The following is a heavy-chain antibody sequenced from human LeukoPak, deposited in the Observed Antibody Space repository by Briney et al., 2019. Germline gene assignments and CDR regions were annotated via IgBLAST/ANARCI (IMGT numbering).Heavy chain of an antibody. D-gene: IGHD2-21*02. CDR3: ARGPPELYCGGDCSHYFDY. Sequence: PGRSLRLSCAASGCTFSNYAMHWVRQAPGKGLECVAVISHDGIKRYYADSVKGRFTFSRDNSNKKLYLQMNRLRAEDTAVYYCARGPPELYCGGDCSHYFDYWGQGTLVTVSS. V-gene: IGHV3-30-3*01. J-gene: IGHJ4*02. CDR1: GCTFSNYA. CDR2: ISHDGIKR.